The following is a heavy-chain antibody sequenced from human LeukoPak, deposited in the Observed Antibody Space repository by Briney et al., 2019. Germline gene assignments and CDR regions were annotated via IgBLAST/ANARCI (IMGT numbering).Heavy chain of an antibody. CDR3: ARHVRFTMVRGVISYYYMDV. Sequence: SETLSLTCTVSGGSISSSSYYWGWIRQPPGKGLEWIGSIYYSGSTYYNPSLKSRVTISVDTSKNQFSLKLSSVTAADTAVYYCARHVRFTMVRGVISYYYMDVWGKGTTVTISS. CDR1: GGSISSSSYY. D-gene: IGHD3-10*01. J-gene: IGHJ6*03. CDR2: IYYSGST. V-gene: IGHV4-39*01.